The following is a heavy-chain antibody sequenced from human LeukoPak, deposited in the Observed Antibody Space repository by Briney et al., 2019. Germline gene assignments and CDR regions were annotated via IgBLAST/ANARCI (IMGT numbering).Heavy chain of an antibody. Sequence: GGSLRLSCAASGFTFSSYGMHWVRQAPGKGLEWVAVISYDGSNKYYADSVKGRFTISRDNSKNTLYLQMNSLRTDDTAVYYCARWDDPGDRYYYMDVWGKGTTVTVSS. CDR1: GFTFSSYG. CDR2: ISYDGSNK. J-gene: IGHJ6*03. V-gene: IGHV3-30*03. D-gene: IGHD3-10*01. CDR3: ARWDDPGDRYYYMDV.